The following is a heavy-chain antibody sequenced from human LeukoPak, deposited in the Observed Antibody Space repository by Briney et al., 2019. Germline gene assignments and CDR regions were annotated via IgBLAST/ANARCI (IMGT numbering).Heavy chain of an antibody. CDR2: ISYTSTYI. J-gene: IGHJ4*02. CDR1: GFMFSSYS. V-gene: IGHV3-21*01. D-gene: IGHD4/OR15-4a*01. Sequence: GGSLRLSCAASGFMFSSYSMNWVRQAPGKGLEWLASISYTSTYIFYADSLKGRFTISRDNTENSLYLQMNSLRAEDTAVYYCARYGADCFDYWGQGTLVIVSS. CDR3: ARYGADCFDY.